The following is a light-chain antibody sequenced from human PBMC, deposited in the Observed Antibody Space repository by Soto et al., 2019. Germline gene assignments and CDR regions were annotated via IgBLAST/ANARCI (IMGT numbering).Light chain of an antibody. Sequence: EIVLTQSPGTLSLSPGERATLSCRASQSVSSSYLAWYQQKPGQAPRLLIHGASTRATGIPARFSGSGSGTEFTLTISSLQSEDFAFYYCQQYNDWPRTFGQGTKVDI. CDR3: QQYNDWPRT. V-gene: IGKV3-15*01. J-gene: IGKJ1*01. CDR1: QSVSSSY. CDR2: GAS.